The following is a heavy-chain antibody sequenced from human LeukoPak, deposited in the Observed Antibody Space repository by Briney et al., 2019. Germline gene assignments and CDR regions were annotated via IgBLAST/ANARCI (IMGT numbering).Heavy chain of an antibody. J-gene: IGHJ3*02. CDR3: ARVPMVRGIVTDAFDI. Sequence: SGGSLRLSCAASRFTFSSYSMNWVRQAPGKGLEWVSSISTSSIYVYYADSMKGRFTISRDNAKNSLYLQMNSLRVEDTAIYCCARVPMVRGIVTDAFDIWGQGTMVTVSS. V-gene: IGHV3-21*01. CDR2: ISTSSIYV. D-gene: IGHD3-10*01. CDR1: RFTFSSYS.